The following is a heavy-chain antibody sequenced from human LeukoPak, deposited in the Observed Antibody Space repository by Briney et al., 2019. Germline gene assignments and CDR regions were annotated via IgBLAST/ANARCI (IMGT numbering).Heavy chain of an antibody. D-gene: IGHD3-16*01. CDR3: ARHRLFYAYAFDI. V-gene: IGHV4-34*01. CDR2: INHSGST. CDR1: GVSFSGYY. J-gene: IGHJ3*02. Sequence: SETLSLTCAVYGVSFSGYYWHWIRQPPGKGLEWIGEINHSGSTNYNASLKSRVTISVDTSKNKFSLKLSAVTAADTAVYYCARHRLFYAYAFDIWGQGTMVTVSS.